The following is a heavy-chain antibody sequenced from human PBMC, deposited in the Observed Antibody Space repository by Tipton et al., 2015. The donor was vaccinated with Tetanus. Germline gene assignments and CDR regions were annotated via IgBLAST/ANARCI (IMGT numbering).Heavy chain of an antibody. J-gene: IGHJ4*02. V-gene: IGHV3-33*08. CDR2: TWSHGGNI. Sequence: LSLTCAASGFTFSNYAMIWVRQAPGKGLEWVAVTWSHGGNIYYADSVKGRCAVSRDNSKNTVYLQMNSLSAEDTAVYYCARDGDTSGHYGIFDSWGQGTLLIVSS. D-gene: IGHD3-22*01. CDR3: ARDGDTSGHYGIFDS. CDR1: GFTFSNYA.